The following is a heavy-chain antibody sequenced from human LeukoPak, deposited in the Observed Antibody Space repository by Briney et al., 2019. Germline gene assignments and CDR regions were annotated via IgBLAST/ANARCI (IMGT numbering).Heavy chain of an antibody. Sequence: PGRSLRLSCAASGFTFDDYAMHWVRQAPGKGLEWVSGISWNSGSIGYADSVKGRSTISRDNAKNSLYLQMNSLRAEDTASYYCAKACAGSAAPDYWGQGTLVTVSS. V-gene: IGHV3-9*01. CDR1: GFTFDDYA. D-gene: IGHD1-1*01. CDR2: ISWNSGSI. CDR3: AKACAGSAAPDY. J-gene: IGHJ4*02.